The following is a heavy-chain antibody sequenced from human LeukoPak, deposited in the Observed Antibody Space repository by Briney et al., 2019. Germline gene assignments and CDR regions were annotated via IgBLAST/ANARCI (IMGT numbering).Heavy chain of an antibody. CDR2: ISTSSSYI. Sequence: PGGSLRLSCAASGFTLSRYSMNWVRQAPGKGLEWASSISTSSSYIYYADSVKGRFTISRDNAKNSLYLQMNSLRAEDTAVYYCARHFGIFAGEYCSSSSCYKDYWGQGTLVTVSS. CDR3: ARHFGIFAGEYCSSSSCYKDY. CDR1: GFTLSRYS. D-gene: IGHD2-2*02. J-gene: IGHJ4*02. V-gene: IGHV3-21*01.